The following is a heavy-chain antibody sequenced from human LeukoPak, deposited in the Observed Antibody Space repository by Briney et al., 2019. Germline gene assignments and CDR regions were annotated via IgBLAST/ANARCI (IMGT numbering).Heavy chain of an antibody. Sequence: PGGSLRLSCAASGFTVSSSYMNWVRQAPGKGLEWVSIIYSGGSTNYADSVKGRFTISRDNSKNTVYLQMNSLRAEDTAVYYCARVTVTNYYYGMDVWGQGTTVTVSS. J-gene: IGHJ6*02. CDR2: IYSGGST. V-gene: IGHV3-53*01. D-gene: IGHD4-17*01. CDR1: GFTVSSSY. CDR3: ARVTVTNYYYGMDV.